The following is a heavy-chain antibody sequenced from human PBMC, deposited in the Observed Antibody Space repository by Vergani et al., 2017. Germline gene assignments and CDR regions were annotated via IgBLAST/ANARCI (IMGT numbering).Heavy chain of an antibody. Sequence: EVQLLESGGDLVQPGGSLRLSCAASGFTFNHYAMNWVRQAPGNGLEWVSGISGSGGSTYYAGSVKGRFTISRDSSKNTLYLQMNSLSAGDTAVYYCAKAKPRNSGYDYLYYYHAMDVWGQGTTVTVSS. V-gene: IGHV3-23*01. CDR3: AKAKPRNSGYDYLYYYHAMDV. CDR2: ISGSGGST. CDR1: GFTFNHYA. J-gene: IGHJ6*02. D-gene: IGHD5-12*01.